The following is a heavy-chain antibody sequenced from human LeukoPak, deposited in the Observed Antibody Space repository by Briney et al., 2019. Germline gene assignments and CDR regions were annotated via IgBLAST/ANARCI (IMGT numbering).Heavy chain of an antibody. J-gene: IGHJ4*02. D-gene: IGHD4-17*01. CDR2: INPNSGGA. CDR3: ARGLGTVTTLNYYVAD. CDR1: GYTFSDYY. Sequence: ASVKVSCKASGYTFSDYYMHWVRQASGQGLEWMGWINPNSGGANYARKFQGRVTMTRDTSISKAYMEVSRLRSDDTAVYYCARGLGTVTTLNYYVADWGQGTLVTVSS. V-gene: IGHV1-2*02.